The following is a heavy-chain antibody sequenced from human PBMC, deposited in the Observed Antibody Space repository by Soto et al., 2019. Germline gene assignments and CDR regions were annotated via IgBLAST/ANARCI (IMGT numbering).Heavy chain of an antibody. CDR1: GYTFTSYA. D-gene: IGHD4-17*01. Sequence: GASVKVSCKASGYTFTSYAMHWVRQAPGQRLEWMGWINAGNGNTKYSQKFQGRVTITRDTSASTAYMELSSLRSEDTAVYYCARGRQYGDYEGENWFDPWGQGTLVTVSS. V-gene: IGHV1-3*01. CDR3: ARGRQYGDYEGENWFDP. CDR2: INAGNGNT. J-gene: IGHJ5*02.